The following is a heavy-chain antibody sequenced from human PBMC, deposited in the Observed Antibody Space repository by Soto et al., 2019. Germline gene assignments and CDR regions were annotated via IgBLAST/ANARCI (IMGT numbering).Heavy chain of an antibody. CDR3: AAHDSGGYYAEY. CDR1: GDSVTISDYY. V-gene: IGHV4-39*01. Sequence: QLQLPESGPGLVKPSETLSLTCTVSGDSVTISDYYWGWIRQPPGKGLEWIGSIHYSGSTYYNPSLRSRVTISGDTSKTQCSMKLTSVTAADAAVYYCAAHDSGGYYAEYWCQGTLVTVSA. J-gene: IGHJ4*02. D-gene: IGHD3-22*01. CDR2: IHYSGST.